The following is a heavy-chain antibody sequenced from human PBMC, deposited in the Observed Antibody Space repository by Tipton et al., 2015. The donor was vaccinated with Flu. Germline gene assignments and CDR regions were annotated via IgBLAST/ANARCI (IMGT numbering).Heavy chain of an antibody. CDR2: IYTSGST. J-gene: IGHJ6*02. V-gene: IGHV4-4*07. CDR1: GGSISSYY. D-gene: IGHD4-17*01. CDR3: ARDSHPTVTEGMDV. Sequence: LRLSCTVSGGSISSYYWSWIRQPAGKGLEWIGRIYTSGSTNYNPSLKSRVTMSVDTSKNQFSLKLNAVTAADTAVYYCARDSHPTVTEGMDVWGQGTTVTVSS.